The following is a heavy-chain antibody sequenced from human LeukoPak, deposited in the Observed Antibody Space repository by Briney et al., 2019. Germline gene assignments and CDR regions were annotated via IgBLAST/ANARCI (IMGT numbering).Heavy chain of an antibody. J-gene: IGHJ4*02. Sequence: KTSETLSLTCTVSGGSISSSSYYWGWIRQPPGKGLEWIGSIYYSGSTYYNPSLKSRVTISVDTSKNQFSLKLSSVTAADTAVYYCARESGYSSGWYVFGVFDYWGQGTLVTVSS. CDR2: IYYSGST. CDR1: GGSISSSSYY. V-gene: IGHV4-39*07. D-gene: IGHD6-19*01. CDR3: ARESGYSSGWYVFGVFDY.